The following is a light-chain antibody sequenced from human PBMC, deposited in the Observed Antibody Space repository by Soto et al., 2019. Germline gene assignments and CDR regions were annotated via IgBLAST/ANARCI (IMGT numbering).Light chain of an antibody. J-gene: IGLJ1*01. CDR1: SSDVGGYNY. CDR2: EVS. Sequence: QSVLTQPASVSGSPGQSITISCTGTSSDVGGYNYVSWYQQHPGTAPKLMIYEVSNRPSGVSNRVSGSKSGNTASLTISGLQAEDEADYYCSSYTSSSTHGFGTGTKLTVL. V-gene: IGLV2-14*01. CDR3: SSYTSSSTHG.